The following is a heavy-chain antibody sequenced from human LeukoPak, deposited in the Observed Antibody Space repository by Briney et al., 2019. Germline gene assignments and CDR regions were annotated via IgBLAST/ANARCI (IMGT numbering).Heavy chain of an antibody. CDR2: IYYSGST. Sequence: SETLSLTCTVSGGSISGYYWSWIRQPPGKGLEWIGYIYYSGSTNYNPSLKSRLTMSVDTSKNQFSLKLSSVTAADTAVYYCARDLYSGYDWVGFNIWGQGTVVTVSS. CDR3: ARDLYSGYDWVGFNI. J-gene: IGHJ3*02. V-gene: IGHV4-59*01. CDR1: GGSISGYY. D-gene: IGHD5-12*01.